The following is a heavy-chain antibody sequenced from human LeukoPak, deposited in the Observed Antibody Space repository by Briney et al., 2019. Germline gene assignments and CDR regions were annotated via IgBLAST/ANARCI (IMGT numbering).Heavy chain of an antibody. Sequence: GGSLRLSCAASGFTFSSYWMSWVRQAPGKGLEWVANIKQDGSEKYYVDSVKGRFTISRDNAKNSLYLQMNSLKTEDTAVYYCTTDPYSSWYYGDYWGQGTLVTVSS. CDR1: GFTFSSYW. J-gene: IGHJ4*02. CDR3: TTDPYSSWYYGDY. D-gene: IGHD6-13*01. V-gene: IGHV3-7*03. CDR2: IKQDGSEK.